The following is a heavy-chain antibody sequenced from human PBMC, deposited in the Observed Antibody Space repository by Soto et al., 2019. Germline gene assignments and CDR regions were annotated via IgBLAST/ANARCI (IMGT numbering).Heavy chain of an antibody. CDR2: IFYSGST. D-gene: IGHD3-22*01. Sequence: SETLSLTCTVSGGSISSSSYYWGWIRQPPGKGLEWIGSIFYSGSTYYNPSLKSRVTISVDRSKNQFSLKLSSVTAADTAVYYCARGGVDYYDSSGYYFSPYYFDYWGQGTLVTVSS. V-gene: IGHV4-39*07. CDR3: ARGGVDYYDSSGYYFSPYYFDY. J-gene: IGHJ4*02. CDR1: GGSISSSSYY.